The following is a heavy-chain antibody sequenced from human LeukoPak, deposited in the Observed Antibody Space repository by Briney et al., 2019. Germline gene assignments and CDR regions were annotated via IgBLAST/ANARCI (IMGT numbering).Heavy chain of an antibody. J-gene: IGHJ4*02. CDR2: IYSGGST. V-gene: IGHV3-66*01. Sequence: GGSLRLSCVASGFTFSSYWMTWVRQAPGKGLEWVSAIYSGGSTYYADSVKGRFTISRDNSKNTLYLQMNSLRAEDTAVYYCAREGYYDSSGYGPFDYWGQGTLVTVSS. CDR1: GFTFSSYW. CDR3: AREGYYDSSGYGPFDY. D-gene: IGHD3-22*01.